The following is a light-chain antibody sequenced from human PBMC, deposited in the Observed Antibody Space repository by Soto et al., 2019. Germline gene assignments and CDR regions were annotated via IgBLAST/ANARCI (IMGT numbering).Light chain of an antibody. CDR1: NSDIGSYNY. CDR3: NSFTSSNTLPYV. Sequence: QSALTQPASVSGYSGQSITISCSGTNSDIGSYNYVSWYLQHPGKAPKLIVFEVSNRPSGMSDRFSGSKSGNTAYLTISGLQTEDEAVYYCNSFTSSNTLPYVFGTGTKVTVL. J-gene: IGLJ1*01. V-gene: IGLV2-14*01. CDR2: EVS.